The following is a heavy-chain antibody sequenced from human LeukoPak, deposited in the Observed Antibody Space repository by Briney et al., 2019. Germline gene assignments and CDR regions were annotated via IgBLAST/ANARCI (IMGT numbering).Heavy chain of an antibody. CDR2: IIPILGIA. CDR3: ARKLEWPDYYYYYMDV. D-gene: IGHD3-3*01. CDR1: GGTFSSYA. V-gene: IGHV1-69*04. J-gene: IGHJ6*03. Sequence: ASVKVSCKASGGTFSSYAISWVRQAPGQGLEWMGRIIPILGIANYAQKFQGRVTITTDESTSTAYMELSSLRSEDTAVYYCARKLEWPDYYYYYMDVWGKGTTVTVSS.